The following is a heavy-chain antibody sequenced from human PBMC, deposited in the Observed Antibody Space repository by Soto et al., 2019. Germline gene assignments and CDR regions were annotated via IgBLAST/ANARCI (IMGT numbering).Heavy chain of an antibody. CDR1: GFTFSSSE. Sequence: GGSLRLSCAVSGFTFSSSEMYWVRQAPGKGLEWISYIHPSGQPIFYADSVKGRFTISRDNANNSVFLQMNSLRAEDTAVYYCARRASRWSQGTMVTASS. CDR2: IHPSGQPI. V-gene: IGHV3-48*03. J-gene: IGHJ3*01. CDR3: ARRASR. D-gene: IGHD1-26*01.